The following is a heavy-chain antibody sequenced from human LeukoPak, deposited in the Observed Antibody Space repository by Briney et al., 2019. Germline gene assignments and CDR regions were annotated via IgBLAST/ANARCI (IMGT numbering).Heavy chain of an antibody. CDR1: GFTFSSYG. D-gene: IGHD6-13*01. V-gene: IGHV3-30*02. CDR2: IRYDGSNK. CDR3: AKDLGSSWYFFDY. J-gene: IGHJ4*02. Sequence: GGSLRLSCAASGFTFSSYGMHWVRQAPGKGLEWVAFIRYDGSNKYYADSVKGRFTISRDNSKNTLYLQMNSLGAEDTAVYYCAKDLGSSWYFFDYWGQGTLVTVSS.